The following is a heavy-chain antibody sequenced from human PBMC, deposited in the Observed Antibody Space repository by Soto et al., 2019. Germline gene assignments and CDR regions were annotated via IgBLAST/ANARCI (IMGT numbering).Heavy chain of an antibody. V-gene: IGHV3-73*02. Sequence: EVQLVESGGGLVQPGGSLKLSCAASGFTFSGSAMHWVRQVSGKGLEWVGRIRSKANSYATAYAASVKGRFTISRDDSKNTAYLQMNSLKTEDTAVYYCTASSSRSDYWGQGTLVTVSS. CDR2: IRSKANSYAT. CDR3: TASSSRSDY. J-gene: IGHJ4*02. D-gene: IGHD6-13*01. CDR1: GFTFSGSA.